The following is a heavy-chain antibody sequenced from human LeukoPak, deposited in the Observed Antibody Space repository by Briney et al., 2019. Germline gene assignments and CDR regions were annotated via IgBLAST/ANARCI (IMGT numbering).Heavy chain of an antibody. Sequence: SETLSLTCTVSGGSISSYYWSWIRQPPGKGLEWIGYIYYSGSSNYNPSLKSRVTISVDTSKNQFSLKLSSVTAADTAVYYCARHAYYDFWSGFNADTYYFDYWGQGTLVTVSS. J-gene: IGHJ4*02. D-gene: IGHD3-3*01. V-gene: IGHV4-59*08. CDR3: ARHAYYDFWSGFNADTYYFDY. CDR1: GGSISSYY. CDR2: IYYSGSS.